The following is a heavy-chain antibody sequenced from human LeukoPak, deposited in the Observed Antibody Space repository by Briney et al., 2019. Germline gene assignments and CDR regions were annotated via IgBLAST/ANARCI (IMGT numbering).Heavy chain of an antibody. V-gene: IGHV1-69*13. J-gene: IGHJ4*02. CDR3: ARAPLTPRYFDY. Sequence: SVKVSCKASGGTFISYAISWVRQAPGQGLEWMGGIIPIFGTANYAQKFQGRVTITADESTSTAYMELSSLRSEDTAVYYCARAPLTPRYFDYWGQGTLVTVSS. CDR1: GGTFISYA. CDR2: IIPIFGTA.